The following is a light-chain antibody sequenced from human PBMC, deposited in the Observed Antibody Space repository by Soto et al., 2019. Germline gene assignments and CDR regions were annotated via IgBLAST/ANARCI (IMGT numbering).Light chain of an antibody. J-gene: IGLJ3*02. CDR2: AVS. CDR3: CSYACSSTLL. CDR1: SSDIGSYNL. V-gene: IGLV2-23*02. Sequence: QYALTQPASVSGSPGQSITVSCTGTSSDIGSYNLVSWYQHHPGKAPKLMIYAVSKRPSGVSSRFSGSKSGNTASLTISGLQAEDEADYFCCSYACSSTLLFGGGTKVTVL.